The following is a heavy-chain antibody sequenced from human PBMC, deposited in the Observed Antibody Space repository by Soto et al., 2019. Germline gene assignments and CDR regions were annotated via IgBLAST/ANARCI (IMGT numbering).Heavy chain of an antibody. V-gene: IGHV1-69*12. CDR3: AGEGVTSSMSLPWMGYHYYGLDV. D-gene: IGHD2-2*01. CDR1: GGTFNSHT. CDR2: IMPMFGVT. J-gene: IGHJ6*02. Sequence: QVQLVQSGAGVKKPGSSVKVSCRASGGTFNSHTISWVRQAPGQGLEWMGGIMPMFGVTNYARKFQGRLTMTANESTTTAYMELTSLTSDDTAVYYCAGEGVTSSMSLPWMGYHYYGLDVWGQGTTVIVSS.